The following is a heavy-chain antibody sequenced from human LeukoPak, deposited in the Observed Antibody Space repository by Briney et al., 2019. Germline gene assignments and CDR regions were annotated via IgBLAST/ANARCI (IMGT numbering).Heavy chain of an antibody. V-gene: IGHV3-7*01. CDR1: GFTLSSFW. CDR2: IKQDGRER. D-gene: IGHD6-13*01. J-gene: IGHJ2*01. CDR3: ASLPGGRTAALEFDL. Sequence: GGSLRLSCATSGFTLSSFWMSWVRQTPGKGLEWVANIKQDGRERYYVDSVKGRFTISRDNAKNSLFLQMNSLRAEDTAVYYCASLPGGRTAALEFDLWGRGTLVTDSS.